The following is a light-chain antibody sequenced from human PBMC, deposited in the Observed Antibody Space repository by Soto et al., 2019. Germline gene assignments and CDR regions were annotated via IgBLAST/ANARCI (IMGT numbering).Light chain of an antibody. CDR3: MQALRAPA. CDR1: QSLLHSNGYNY. Sequence: DIVMTQSPLSLPVTPGEPASISCRSSQSLLHSNGYNYLDWYLQKPGQSPQLLIHLGSNRASGVPDRFSGSGSGTDFTLKISRVEAEDVGVYYCMQALRAPAFGGGTKVEIK. CDR2: LGS. J-gene: IGKJ4*01. V-gene: IGKV2-28*01.